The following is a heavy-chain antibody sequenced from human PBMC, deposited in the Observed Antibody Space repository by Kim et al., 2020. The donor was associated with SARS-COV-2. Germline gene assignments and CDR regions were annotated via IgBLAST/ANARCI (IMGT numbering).Heavy chain of an antibody. CDR2: IYSGGST. Sequence: GGFLRLSCAASGFTVSSNYMSWVRQAPGKGLEWVSVIYSGGSTYYADSVKGRFTISRDNSKNTLYLQMNSLRAEDTAVYYCARDGAYGDYSRPLGYGMDVWGQGTTVTVSS. J-gene: IGHJ6*02. CDR1: GFTVSSNY. V-gene: IGHV3-53*01. D-gene: IGHD4-17*01. CDR3: ARDGAYGDYSRPLGYGMDV.